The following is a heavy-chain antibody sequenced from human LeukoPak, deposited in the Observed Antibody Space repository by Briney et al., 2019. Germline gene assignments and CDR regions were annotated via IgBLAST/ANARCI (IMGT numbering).Heavy chain of an antibody. CDR1: GYTFTGYY. J-gene: IGHJ1*01. D-gene: IGHD4-17*01. Sequence: ASVKVSCKASGYTFTGYYMHWVRQAPGQGLEWMGWINPNSGGTNYAQKFQGRVTMTRDTSISTAHMELSRLRSDDTAVYYCARIGDDSEYFQHWGQGTLVTVSS. CDR3: ARIGDDSEYFQH. V-gene: IGHV1-2*02. CDR2: INPNSGGT.